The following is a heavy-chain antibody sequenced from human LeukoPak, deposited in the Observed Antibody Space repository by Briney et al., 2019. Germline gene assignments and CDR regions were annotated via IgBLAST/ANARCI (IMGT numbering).Heavy chain of an antibody. CDR1: GGSISSYY. J-gene: IGHJ4*02. CDR2: IYYSGST. Sequence: SETLSLTCTVSGGSISSYYWSWIRQPPGKGLEWIGYIYYSGSTNYNPSLKSRVTISVDTSKNQFSLKLSSVTAADTAVYYCARSQRGSSGYFDYWGQGTLVTVSS. CDR3: ARSQRGSSGYFDY. V-gene: IGHV4-59*08. D-gene: IGHD3-22*01.